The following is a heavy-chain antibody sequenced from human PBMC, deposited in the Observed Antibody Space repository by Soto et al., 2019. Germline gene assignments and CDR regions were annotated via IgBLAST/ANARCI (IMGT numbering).Heavy chain of an antibody. CDR1: GYTFTTYY. D-gene: IGHD4-17*01. CDR3: ARWAGQVRDYGGPFDY. CDR2: ISTYNTNT. Sequence: ASVKVSCKASGYTFTTYYIHWVRQAPGQGLEWMGWISTYNTNTNFAPKFQGRLLLTTDTSSTTAHMELRSLRPDDTAVYYCARWAGQVRDYGGPFDYWGQGTLVTVSS. V-gene: IGHV1-18*04. J-gene: IGHJ4*02.